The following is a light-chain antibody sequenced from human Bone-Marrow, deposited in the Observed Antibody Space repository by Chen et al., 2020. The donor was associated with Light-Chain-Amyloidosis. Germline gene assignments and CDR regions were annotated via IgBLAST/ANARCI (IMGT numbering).Light chain of an antibody. CDR1: VLAKKY. Sequence: SYELTQPSSVSVSPGQTTRITCSGDVLAKKYARWFQQKPGQAPVLVIYKDRERPSGILERFTPSSAGTRITLTVSAAQVEGEAEYYWCSAAGDIEVVAPETKFTV. J-gene: IGLJ1*01. CDR2: KDR. V-gene: IGLV3-27*01. CDR3: CSAAGDIEV.